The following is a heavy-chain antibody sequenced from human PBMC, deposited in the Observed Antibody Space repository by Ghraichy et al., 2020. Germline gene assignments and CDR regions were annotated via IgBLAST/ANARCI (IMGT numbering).Heavy chain of an antibody. CDR3: AKRSPYSSSEFYFDC. D-gene: IGHD6-13*01. V-gene: IGHV3-23*01. CDR1: GFTFSSYA. CDR2: INDNGDKT. J-gene: IGHJ4*02. Sequence: LSLTCAASGFTFSSYAMHWVRQAPGKGLEWVSAINDNGDKTYYADSVKGRFTISRDNSKNTLFLQVNNLRAEDTAVYYCAKRSPYSSSEFYFDCWGQGTLVTVSS.